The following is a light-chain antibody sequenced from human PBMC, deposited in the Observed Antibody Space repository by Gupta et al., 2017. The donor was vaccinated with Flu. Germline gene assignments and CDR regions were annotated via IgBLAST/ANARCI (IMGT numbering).Light chain of an antibody. V-gene: IGLV3-25*03. CDR2: KDT. CDR3: QSADSSGTYVL. J-gene: IGLJ2*01. Sequence: SDLLTQPPSVSVSPGQTSTIICSGETFSTQYSYWYQQKPGQASVLLIFKDTQRPSGIPGRFSGSNSGTTVTLTISGVRAEDEAAYYCQSADSSGTYVLFGGGTKLTV. CDR1: TFSTQY.